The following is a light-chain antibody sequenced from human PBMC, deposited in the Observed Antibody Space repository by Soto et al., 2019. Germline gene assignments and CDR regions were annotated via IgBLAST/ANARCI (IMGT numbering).Light chain of an antibody. Sequence: QSALTQPASVSGSPGQTITISCTGTSSGVGGYNFVSWYQQHPGRAPKLLIYEVSRRPSGVSNRCSGSKSGDTASLTISGLQAEDEADYYCYSYRGYYTRVFGTGTKVTV. V-gene: IGLV2-14*01. CDR2: EVS. CDR3: YSYRGYYTRV. CDR1: SSGVGGYNF. J-gene: IGLJ1*01.